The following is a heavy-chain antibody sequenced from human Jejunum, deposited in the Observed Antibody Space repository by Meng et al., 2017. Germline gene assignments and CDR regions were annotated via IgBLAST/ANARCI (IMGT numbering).Heavy chain of an antibody. D-gene: IGHD1-14*01. CDR2: IHPSGST. Sequence: QVQLQQWVAGLLNPSATLSLTCAVYGGSSSGFYLSWIRQPPGKGLEWIGEIHPSGSTDYNPSLKSRLTISLDTSKNQFSLSLNSATAADTGIYYCTRGTDRAKSGDYWGQGTLVTVSS. J-gene: IGHJ4*02. CDR1: GGSSSGFY. V-gene: IGHV4-34*01. CDR3: TRGTDRAKSGDY.